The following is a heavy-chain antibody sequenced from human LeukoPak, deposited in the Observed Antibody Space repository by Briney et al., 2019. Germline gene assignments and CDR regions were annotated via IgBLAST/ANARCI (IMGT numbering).Heavy chain of an antibody. CDR3: ARGGNIRLSSRQSNWFDS. J-gene: IGHJ5*01. Sequence: GGSLRLSCAASGFTFSDYAMHWVRQAPGKGLEWVAVISNDGSNKYYADSVKGRFTISRDNSKNTLYLQLNSLRVEDTAVYYCARGGNIRLSSRQSNWFDSWGQGILVTVSS. V-gene: IGHV3-30*01. CDR2: ISNDGSNK. D-gene: IGHD5-12*01. CDR1: GFTFSDYA.